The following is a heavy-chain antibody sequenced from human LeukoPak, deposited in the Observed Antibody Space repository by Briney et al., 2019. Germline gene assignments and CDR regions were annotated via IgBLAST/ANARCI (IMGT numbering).Heavy chain of an antibody. J-gene: IGHJ5*02. D-gene: IGHD5-12*01. CDR2: INQGGNDR. V-gene: IGHV3-7*01. Sequence: GGSLRLSCAASGFTFSSHWMSWVRQAPGKGLEWVANINQGGNDRNYVDSVKGRFTNSRDNARNSLYLQMNNLRGEDTAIYYCARDAGNSGYGCDLWGQGTLVTVSS. CDR3: ARDAGNSGYGCDL. CDR1: GFTFSSHW.